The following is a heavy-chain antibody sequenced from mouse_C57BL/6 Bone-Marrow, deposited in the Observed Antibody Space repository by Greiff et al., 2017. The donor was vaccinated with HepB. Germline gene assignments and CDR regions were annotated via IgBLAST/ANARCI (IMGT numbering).Heavy chain of an antibody. J-gene: IGHJ2*01. CDR2: ISGGGGNT. CDR3: ARRDYFDY. CDR1: GFTFSSYT. Sequence: EVQRVESGGGLVKPGGSLKLSCAASGFTFSSYTMSWVRQTPEKRLEWVATISGGGGNTYYPDSVKGRFTISRDNAKNTLYLQMSSLRSEDTALYYCARRDYFDYWGQGTTLTVSS. V-gene: IGHV5-9*01.